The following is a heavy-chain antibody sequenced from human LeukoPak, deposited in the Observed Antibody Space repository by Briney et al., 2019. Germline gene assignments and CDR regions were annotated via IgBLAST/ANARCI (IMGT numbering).Heavy chain of an antibody. CDR3: ARGRLMYSSSWSPPDY. V-gene: IGHV1-3*01. Sequence: ASVKVSCKASGYTFTSYAMHWVRQAPGQRLEWMGWINAGNGNTKYSQQFQGRVTMTRNTSISTAYMELSSLISEDTAVYYCARGRLMYSSSWSPPDYWGQGTLVTVSS. CDR1: GYTFTSYA. CDR2: INAGNGNT. J-gene: IGHJ4*02. D-gene: IGHD6-13*01.